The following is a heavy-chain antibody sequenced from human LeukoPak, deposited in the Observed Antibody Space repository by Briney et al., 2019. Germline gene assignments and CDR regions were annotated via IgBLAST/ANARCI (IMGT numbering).Heavy chain of an antibody. CDR2: MNPNSGNT. D-gene: IGHD6-13*01. CDR3: ARVRPGYSKNGGYNWFDP. J-gene: IGHJ5*02. V-gene: IGHV1-8*03. Sequence: ASVKVSCKASGYTFTSYDINWVRQATGQGLEWMGWMNPNSGNTGYAQKFQGRVTITRNTSISTAYMELSSLRSEDTAVYYCARVRPGYSKNGGYNWFDPWGQGTLVTVSS. CDR1: GYTFTSYD.